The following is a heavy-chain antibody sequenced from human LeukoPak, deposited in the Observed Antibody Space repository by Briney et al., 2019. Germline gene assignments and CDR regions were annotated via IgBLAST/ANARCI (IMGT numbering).Heavy chain of an antibody. CDR1: GFTFSSYW. CDR2: ISQDVSHK. CDR3: ARVGYNGWNFEN. D-gene: IGHD5-12*01. J-gene: IGHJ4*02. Sequence: GGSLRLSCAASGFTFSSYWMSWVRQAPGKGLQSVAYISQDVSHKYYVDSVKGRYTISRDNAKNSLHLEMNSLRAEDTALYYCARVGYNGWNFENWGQGTLVTVSS. V-gene: IGHV3-7*01.